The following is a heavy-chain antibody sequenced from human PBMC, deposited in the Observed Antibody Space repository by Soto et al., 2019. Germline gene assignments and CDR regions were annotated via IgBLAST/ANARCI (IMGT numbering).Heavy chain of an antibody. J-gene: IGHJ5*02. D-gene: IGHD6-13*01. CDR1: GGSISNSNYY. CDR2: IYYTGNT. Sequence: SETLSLTCNVSGGSISNSNYYWGWIRQPPGKGLEWIGSIYYTGNTNYNPSLKSRVTISVDTSKNQFSLKLSSVTAADTAVYYCARDRADSSSWYWFDPWGPGTLVTVSS. V-gene: IGHV4-39*07. CDR3: ARDRADSSSWYWFDP.